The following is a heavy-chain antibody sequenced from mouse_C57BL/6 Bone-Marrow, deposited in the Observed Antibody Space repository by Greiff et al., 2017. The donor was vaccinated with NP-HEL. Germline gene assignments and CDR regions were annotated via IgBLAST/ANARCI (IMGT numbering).Heavy chain of an antibody. J-gene: IGHJ1*03. CDR2: IDPSDSYT. Sequence: VKLQQPGAELVRPGTSVKLSCKASGYTFTSYWMHWVKQRPGQGLEWIGVIDPSDSYTNYNQKFKGKATLTVDTSSSTAYMQLSSLTSEDSAVYYCARAVGGYFWYFDVWGTGTTVTVSS. V-gene: IGHV1-59*01. D-gene: IGHD2-3*01. CDR3: ARAVGGYFWYFDV. CDR1: GYTFTSYW.